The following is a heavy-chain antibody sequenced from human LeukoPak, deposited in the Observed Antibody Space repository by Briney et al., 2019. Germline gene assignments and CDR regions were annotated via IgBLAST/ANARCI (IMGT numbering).Heavy chain of an antibody. CDR1: GGSICTYY. D-gene: IGHD3-16*01. CDR3: ARVQLRSTSGFRYFDL. J-gene: IGHJ2*01. CDR2: IYTSGST. Sequence: SETLSLSRNVSGGSICTYYWSWIRQFAGKGLEWIGRIYTSGSTNYNHSLKSRVTMSVDTSKNQFSLKLSSVTAADTAVYYCARVQLRSTSGFRYFDLWGRGTLVTVSS. V-gene: IGHV4-4*07.